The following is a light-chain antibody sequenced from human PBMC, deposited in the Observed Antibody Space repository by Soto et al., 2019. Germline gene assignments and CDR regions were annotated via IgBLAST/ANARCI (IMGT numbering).Light chain of an antibody. CDR3: STYTSSSTYV. J-gene: IGLJ1*01. Sequence: QSALTQPASVSGSPGQSITISCTGASSDVGDYNYVSWYQHHPGKAPKLLIYEVNNRPSGVYDRFSGSKSVNVASLTISWRQADDEAYYYCSTYTSSSTYVFGTGTKVTVL. CDR2: EVN. CDR1: SSDVGDYNY. V-gene: IGLV2-14*01.